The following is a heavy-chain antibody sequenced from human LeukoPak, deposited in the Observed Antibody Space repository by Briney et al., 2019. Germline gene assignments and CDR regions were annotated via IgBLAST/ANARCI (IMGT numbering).Heavy chain of an antibody. J-gene: IGHJ4*02. V-gene: IGHV4-59*02. CDR2: IYYRGNT. CDR3: ARAGNNWSFDY. CDR1: GDSVSIYY. Sequence: SETLSLTCTVSGDSVSIYYWSWIRQPPGKGLEWIGYIYYRGNTNYNPSLKSRVTMAVDTSKNQFSLKVSSVTAADTPVYYCARAGNNWSFDYWGQGTLVTVSS. D-gene: IGHD1-1*01.